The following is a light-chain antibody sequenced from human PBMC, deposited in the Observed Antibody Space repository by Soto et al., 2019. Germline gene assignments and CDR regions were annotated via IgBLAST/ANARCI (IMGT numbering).Light chain of an antibody. CDR1: QSSYSE. CDR2: SPS. CDR3: QQGHNWPLT. V-gene: IGKV3-15*01. J-gene: IGKJ2*01. Sequence: EIARTQAPATPSLAPGERATHSCRASQSSYSELAFYPQIPCQPPRLLIYSPSTMATGAAARFTGSGSGSEFTLASGGLQAEDLAIYYFQQGHNWPLTFGQGTRLEI.